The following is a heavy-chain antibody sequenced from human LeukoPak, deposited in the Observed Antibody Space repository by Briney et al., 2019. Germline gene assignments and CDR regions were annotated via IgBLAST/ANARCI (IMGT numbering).Heavy chain of an antibody. CDR3: ARGPTTMTRAFDY. V-gene: IGHV4-39*07. J-gene: IGHJ4*02. CDR1: GGSIRSSDDY. D-gene: IGHD4-17*01. Sequence: SETLSLTCSVSGGSIRSSDDYWGFVRQTPGKGLEWMGSIYYTGSSHYNPSLKSRATISVDTSKNQFSLKLTSVTAADTAVYYCARGPTTMTRAFDYWGQGTLVTVSS. CDR2: IYYTGSS.